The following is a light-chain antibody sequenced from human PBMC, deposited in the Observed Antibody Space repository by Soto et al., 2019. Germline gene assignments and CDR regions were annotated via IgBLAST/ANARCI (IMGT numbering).Light chain of an antibody. CDR2: STS. J-gene: IGKJ4*01. V-gene: IGKV3-20*01. Sequence: EVVLTQSPGTLSLSPGARATLSCRASQFVSSTYLAWYQHRPGQAPRLLIYSTSSRATGIPDRFSGGGSETDFTLTISRLESEDSAVYYCQQYCLSPFAFGGGTKVEI. CDR1: QFVSSTY. CDR3: QQYCLSPFA.